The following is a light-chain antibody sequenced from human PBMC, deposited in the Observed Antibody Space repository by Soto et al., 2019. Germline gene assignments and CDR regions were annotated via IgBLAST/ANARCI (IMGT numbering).Light chain of an antibody. CDR3: QSYDSSLNGVV. V-gene: IGLV1-40*01. CDR1: SSNIGAGYD. Sequence: QSVLTQPPSVSGAPGQRVIISCTGSSSNIGAGYDVHWYQQLPGTAPKLLIYGNSNRPSGVPDRFSGSKSGTSASLAITWLQAEDEADYYCQSYDSSLNGVVCGGGTKLTVL. J-gene: IGLJ2*01. CDR2: GNS.